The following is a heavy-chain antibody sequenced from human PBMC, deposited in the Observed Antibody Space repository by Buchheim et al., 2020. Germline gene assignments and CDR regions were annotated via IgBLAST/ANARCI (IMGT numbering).Heavy chain of an antibody. CDR2: ISGSGGST. Sequence: EVQLLESGGGLVQPGGSLRLSCAASGFTFSSYAMSWVRQAPGKGLEWVSAISGSGGSTYYADSVKGRCTISRDTSKNTLYLQMNSLRSEDTAVNYCEGNYGDYKDFDYWGQGTL. D-gene: IGHD4-17*01. CDR3: EGNYGDYKDFDY. CDR1: GFTFSSYA. V-gene: IGHV3-23*01. J-gene: IGHJ4*02.